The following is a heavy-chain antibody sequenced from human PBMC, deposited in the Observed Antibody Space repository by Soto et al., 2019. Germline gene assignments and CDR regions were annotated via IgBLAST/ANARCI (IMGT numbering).Heavy chain of an antibody. CDR2: IYWDDDQ. CDR1: GFSLSADGVG. J-gene: IGHJ3*01. Sequence: QITLKESGPTLVKPTQTLTLTCTFSGFSLSADGVGVGWIRQPPGQALEWLALIYWDDDQRYSPALKTRLTITKDTSKIQVALTMTNMDPVDTATYYCAHAYGGTSWPNDAFDVWGQGTVVTVSS. V-gene: IGHV2-5*02. CDR3: AHAYGGTSWPNDAFDV. D-gene: IGHD2-2*01.